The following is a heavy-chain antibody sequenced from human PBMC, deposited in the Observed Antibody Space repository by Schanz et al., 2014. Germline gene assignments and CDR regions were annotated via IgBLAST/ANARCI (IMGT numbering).Heavy chain of an antibody. J-gene: IGHJ4*02. CDR1: EFTFSSYG. CDR2: ISSSGTTI. V-gene: IGHV3-21*05. CDR3: ARVPYGSGSYWDY. Sequence: EVQLVESGGGLVKPGGSLRLSCAASEFTFSSYGMHWVRQAPGKGLEWVSYISSSGTTIYYADSVKGRFTISRDNAKNTLYLQMNSLRAEDTAVYYCARVPYGSGSYWDYWGQGTLXTVSS. D-gene: IGHD3-10*01.